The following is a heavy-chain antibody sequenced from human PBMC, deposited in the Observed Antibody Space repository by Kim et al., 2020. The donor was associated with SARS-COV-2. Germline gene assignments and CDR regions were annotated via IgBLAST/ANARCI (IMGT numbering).Heavy chain of an antibody. J-gene: IGHJ3*02. CDR3: ASPPDGGGTRGDAFDI. V-gene: IGHV4-39*01. D-gene: IGHD2-8*02. Sequence: SLKSRVTISVDTSKTRFSLKLSSVTAADTGVYYCASPPDGGGTRGDAFDIWGQGTMVTVSS.